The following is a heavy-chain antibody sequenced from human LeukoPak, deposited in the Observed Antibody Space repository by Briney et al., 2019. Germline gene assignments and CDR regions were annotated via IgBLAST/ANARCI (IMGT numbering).Heavy chain of an antibody. V-gene: IGHV4-34*01. CDR1: GGSFSGYY. J-gene: IGHJ2*01. CDR2: INHSGST. CDR3: ARRRGYSYGYTVRGWYFDL. Sequence: SETLSLTCAVYGGSFSGYYWSWIRQPPGKGLEWIGEINHSGSTNYNPSLKSRVTISVDTSENQFSLKLSSVTAADTAVYYCARRRGYSYGYTVRGWYFDLWGRGTLVTVSS. D-gene: IGHD5-18*01.